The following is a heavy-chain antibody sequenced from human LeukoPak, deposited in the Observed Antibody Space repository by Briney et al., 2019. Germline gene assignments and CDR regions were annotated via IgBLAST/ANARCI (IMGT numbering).Heavy chain of an antibody. CDR3: ARHSGYYYDSSGYYFNSYYFDY. D-gene: IGHD3-22*01. J-gene: IGHJ4*02. V-gene: IGHV4-34*01. Sequence: SETLSLTCAVYGGSFSGYYWSWIRQPPGKGLEWIGEINHSGSTNYNPSLKSRVTISVDTSKNQFSLKLSSVTAADTAVYYCARHSGYYYDSSGYYFNSYYFDYWGQGTLVTVSS. CDR1: GGSFSGYY. CDR2: INHSGST.